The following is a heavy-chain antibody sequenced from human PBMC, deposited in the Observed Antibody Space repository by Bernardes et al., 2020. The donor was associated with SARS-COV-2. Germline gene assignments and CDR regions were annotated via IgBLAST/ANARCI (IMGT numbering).Heavy chain of an antibody. CDR2: ISSFGDNA. V-gene: IGHV3-64*02. Sequence: GGSLRLSRVASGFTFRNYAMHWVRQAPGKGLEYFSAISSFGDNAYYIDSVRGRFTISRDNSKNTLYLQMGSLRPEDRAVYFCARSQGAVDIWGQGTMVTVSS. J-gene: IGHJ3*02. CDR3: ARSQGAVDI. CDR1: GFTFRNYA.